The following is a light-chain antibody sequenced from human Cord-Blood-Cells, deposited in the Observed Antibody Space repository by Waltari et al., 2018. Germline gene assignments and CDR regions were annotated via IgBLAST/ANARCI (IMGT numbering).Light chain of an antibody. CDR2: AAS. Sequence: DIQMTQSPSSLSASVGDRVTITCRARQSISSYLNWYQQRPGKAPKLLIYAASRLQCGVPSRFSGSGSGTDFTLTISSLQPEDFATYYCQQSYSTPPTFGGGTKVEIK. V-gene: IGKV1-39*01. CDR3: QQSYSTPPT. CDR1: QSISSY. J-gene: IGKJ4*01.